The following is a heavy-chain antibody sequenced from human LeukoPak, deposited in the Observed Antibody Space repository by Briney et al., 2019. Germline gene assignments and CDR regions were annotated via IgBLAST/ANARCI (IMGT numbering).Heavy chain of an antibody. CDR2: ISGSGGST. V-gene: IGHV3-23*01. J-gene: IGHJ4*02. CDR1: GFTFSSYA. CDR3: AKVYSSSSRGFDY. D-gene: IGHD6-6*01. Sequence: GGSLRLSCAASGFTFSSYAMSWVRQAPGKGLEWVSAISGSGGSTYYADSVKGWFTISRDNSKNTLYLQMNSLRAEDTAVYYCAKVYSSSSRGFDYWGQGTLVTVSS.